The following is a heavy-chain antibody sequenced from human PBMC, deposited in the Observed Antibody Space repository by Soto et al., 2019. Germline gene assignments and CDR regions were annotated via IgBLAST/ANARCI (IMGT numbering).Heavy chain of an antibody. CDR3: ANDFRRPPITIFGVVTPGYYYYYGMDV. D-gene: IGHD3-3*01. V-gene: IGHV3-30*18. CDR1: GFTFSSYG. CDR2: ISYDGSNK. J-gene: IGHJ6*02. Sequence: QVQLVESGGGVVQPGRSLRLSCAASGFTFSSYGMHWVRQAPGKGLEWVAVISYDGSNKYYADSVKGRFTISRDNSKNTLYLQMNSLRAEDTAVYYCANDFRRPPITIFGVVTPGYYYYYGMDVWGQGTTVTVSS.